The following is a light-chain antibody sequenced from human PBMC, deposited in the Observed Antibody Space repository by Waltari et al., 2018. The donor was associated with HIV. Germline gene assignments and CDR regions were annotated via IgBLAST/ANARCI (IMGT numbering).Light chain of an antibody. V-gene: IGKV1-39*01. J-gene: IGKJ2*01. CDR3: QQTFSPPRR. CDR1: QSITTY. Sequence: DINMTQSPSSLSASVGHSVTITCRASQSITTYLNWYHQSPGKAPTLLIFGASTLHDGVSSRFSGSGSETDFTLSIAGLQREDSGTYFCQQTFSPPRRFGPGT. CDR2: GAS.